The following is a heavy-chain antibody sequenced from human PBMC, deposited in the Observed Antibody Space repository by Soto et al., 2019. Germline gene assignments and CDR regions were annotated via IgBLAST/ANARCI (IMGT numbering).Heavy chain of an antibody. Sequence: GGSLRLSCAASGFTFSNYGMHWVRQAPGKGLEWVAVISYDGSNKYYAGSLKGRFTISRDNSKNTLYLQMNSLRAEDTAVYYCAKGAYGSGSLYYSDYWGQGTLVTVPS. V-gene: IGHV3-30*18. CDR3: AKGAYGSGSLYYSDY. CDR1: GFTFSNYG. J-gene: IGHJ4*02. CDR2: ISYDGSNK. D-gene: IGHD3-10*01.